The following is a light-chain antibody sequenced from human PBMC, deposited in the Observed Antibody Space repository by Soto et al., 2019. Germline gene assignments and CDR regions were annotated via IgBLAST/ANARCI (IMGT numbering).Light chain of an antibody. CDR1: QSVSSN. Sequence: EIVMTQSPATLSVSPGDRATLSCRASQSVSSNLAWYLQKPGQAPRLLIYGASTRATGIPARFSGSGSGTEFTLTISSLQSEDFAGYYCQQYYNWPPYTLGQGTKLEIK. V-gene: IGKV3-15*01. J-gene: IGKJ2*01. CDR2: GAS. CDR3: QQYYNWPPYT.